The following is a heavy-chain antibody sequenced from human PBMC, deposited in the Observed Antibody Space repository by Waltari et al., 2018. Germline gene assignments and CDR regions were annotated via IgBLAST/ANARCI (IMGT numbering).Heavy chain of an antibody. V-gene: IGHV4-38-2*01. D-gene: IGHD1-26*01. J-gene: IGHJ4*02. CDR3: ARDRSGSYSD. CDR1: GYSISSGYY. CDR2: SYHSGST. Sequence: QVQLQESGPGLVKPSETLSLTCAVSGYSISSGYYWGWIRQPPGKGLEWIGSSYHSGSTYYNPSIRSRVTISVDTSKNQFSLKLSSVTAADTAVYYCARDRSGSYSDWGQGTLVTVSS.